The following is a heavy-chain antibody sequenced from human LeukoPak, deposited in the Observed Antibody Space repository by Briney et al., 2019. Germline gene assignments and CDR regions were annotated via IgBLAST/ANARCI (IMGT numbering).Heavy chain of an antibody. D-gene: IGHD4-17*01. CDR3: ARDASPGRTVTTSQYFYYYYYMDV. CDR1: GFTFSSYA. CDR2: ISSNGGGT. Sequence: GGSLRLSCAASGFTFSSYAMYWVRQAPGKGLEYVSAISSNGGGTYYGSSVKGRFTISRDNSKNTLYLQMGSLRAEDMAVYYCARDASPGRTVTTSQYFYYYYYMDVWGKGTTVTVSS. J-gene: IGHJ6*03. V-gene: IGHV3-64*01.